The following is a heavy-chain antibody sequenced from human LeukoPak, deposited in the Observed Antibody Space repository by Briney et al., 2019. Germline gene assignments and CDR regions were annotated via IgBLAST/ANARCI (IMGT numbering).Heavy chain of an antibody. CDR1: GFTFDDYA. CDR2: INWNSGTI. CDR3: AKAHSGWYSGVGD. Sequence: QPGGSLRLSCAASGFTFDDYAMHWVRQAPGKGLEWVSGINWNSGTIGYADSVKGRFTISRGNAKNSLYLQMNSLRAEDTAFYYCAKAHSGWYSGVGDWGQGTLVTVSS. V-gene: IGHV3-9*01. J-gene: IGHJ4*02. D-gene: IGHD6-19*01.